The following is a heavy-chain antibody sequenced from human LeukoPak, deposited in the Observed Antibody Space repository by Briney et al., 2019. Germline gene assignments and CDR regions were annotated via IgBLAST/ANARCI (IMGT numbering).Heavy chain of an antibody. CDR2: ISGSGGST. J-gene: IGHJ4*02. Sequence: GGPLRLSCAASGFTFSSYAMSWVRQAPGKGLEWVSAISGSGGSTYYADSVKGRFTISRDNSKNTLYLQMNSLRAEDTAVYYCAKAPYDILTGYPDWGQGTLVTVSS. D-gene: IGHD3-9*01. CDR1: GFTFSSYA. V-gene: IGHV3-23*01. CDR3: AKAPYDILTGYPD.